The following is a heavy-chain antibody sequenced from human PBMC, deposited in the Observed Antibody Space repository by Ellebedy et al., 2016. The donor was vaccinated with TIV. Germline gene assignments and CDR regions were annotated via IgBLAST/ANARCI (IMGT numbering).Heavy chain of an antibody. Sequence: GGSLRLXXAASGFSFSTYWMHWVRQAPGKGLAWVSRISSDVRTTSYADSVKGRFTISRDNAQNTLYLQINSLRVEDTALYYCATAGQYRFDNWGLGTLVTVSS. D-gene: IGHD6-19*01. CDR3: ATAGQYRFDN. V-gene: IGHV3-74*01. CDR2: ISSDVRTT. J-gene: IGHJ4*02. CDR1: GFSFSTYW.